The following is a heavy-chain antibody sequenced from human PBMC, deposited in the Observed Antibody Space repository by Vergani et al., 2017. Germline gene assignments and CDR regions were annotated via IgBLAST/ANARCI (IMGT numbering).Heavy chain of an antibody. J-gene: IGHJ4*02. CDR3: STDLATPSPPDGRDYFDH. V-gene: IGHV3-15*05. D-gene: IGHD2-21*01. CDR1: GFTFTDAW. CDR2: IRNKANSYTT. Sequence: EVQLVESGGGLVKSGGSLRLSCVASGFTFTDAWMSLVRQAPGKGLEWIGHIRNKANSYTTEYAPSVKGRFIISRDDSRNTLYLDVISLETEDTAVYYCSTDLATPSPPDGRDYFDHWGQGTLGTVSS.